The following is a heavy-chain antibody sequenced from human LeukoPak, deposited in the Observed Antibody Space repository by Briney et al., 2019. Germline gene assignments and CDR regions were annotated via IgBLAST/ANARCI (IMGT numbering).Heavy chain of an antibody. CDR1: GFTFSDYY. CDR3: AKNGDYYDRTGYSVGY. V-gene: IGHV3-11*01. D-gene: IGHD3-22*01. CDR2: ISSSDSPR. Sequence: GGSLRLSCVASGFTFSDYYMSWIRQAPGKGLEWISYISSSDSPRFYADSVKGRFTISRDNAKKSLFLQMNSLRAEDTAVYYCAKNGDYYDRTGYSVGYWGQGTLVTVSS. J-gene: IGHJ4*02.